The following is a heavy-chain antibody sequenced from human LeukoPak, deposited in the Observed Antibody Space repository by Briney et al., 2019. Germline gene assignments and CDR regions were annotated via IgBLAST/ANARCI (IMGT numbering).Heavy chain of an antibody. V-gene: IGHV3-21*01. J-gene: IGHJ5*02. D-gene: IGHD6-19*01. CDR1: GFTFSRYN. CDR3: ARDAAGYSSPPGVWFDP. CDR2: ISSGNTYI. Sequence: GGSLRLSCAASGFTFSRYNMNWVRQAPGKGLEWVSSISSGNTYIYCADSVKGRFTISRDNAKNSLYLQMNSLRAEDTALYYCARDAAGYSSPPGVWFDPWGQGTLVTVSS.